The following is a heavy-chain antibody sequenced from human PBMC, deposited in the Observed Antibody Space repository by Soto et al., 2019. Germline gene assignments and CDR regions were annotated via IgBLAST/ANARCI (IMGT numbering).Heavy chain of an antibody. J-gene: IGHJ5*02. V-gene: IGHV1-69*01. CDR1: GGTFSAYT. CDR2: ISPIFGTT. Sequence: QVQLVQSGAEVKKPGSSVKISCRASGGTFSAYTLSWVRQAPGQGLEWLGGISPIFGTTKYAQTFQGRVTFTADDSAGTAYLELRSLRSDDTAVYYCATNWGGGLHSEGYNWLDPWGQGTRVTVSS. CDR3: ATNWGGGLHSEGYNWLDP. D-gene: IGHD7-27*01.